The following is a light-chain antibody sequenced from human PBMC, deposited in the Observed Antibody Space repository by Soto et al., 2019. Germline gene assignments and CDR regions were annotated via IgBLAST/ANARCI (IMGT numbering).Light chain of an antibody. V-gene: IGLV1-40*01. CDR3: QSYDSLNNSL. Sequence: QSVLTQPPSVSGAPGQRVTISCTGLGAAYNVHWYQQLPGTAPKLLIYGNTNRPSGVPDRFSASKSGTSASLAITGLQAEDEADYYCQSYDSLNNSLFGGATKVTVL. J-gene: IGLJ3*02. CDR2: GNT. CDR1: GAAYN.